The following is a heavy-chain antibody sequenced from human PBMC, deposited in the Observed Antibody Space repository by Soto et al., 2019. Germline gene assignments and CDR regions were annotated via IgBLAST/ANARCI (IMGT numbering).Heavy chain of an antibody. D-gene: IGHD3-16*02. J-gene: IGHJ3*01. V-gene: IGHV3-23*01. CDR1: GFTFSSHV. Sequence: GGSLRLSCAGSGFTFSSHVMSWVRQAPGKGLEWVSAISGSGGTTNYADSVKGRFTISRDNSQNTLYLHMNSLRAEDTAIYYCAKARTGQGGDRYDAFNVWGQGTLVTVSS. CDR3: AKARTGQGGDRYDAFNV. CDR2: ISGSGGTT.